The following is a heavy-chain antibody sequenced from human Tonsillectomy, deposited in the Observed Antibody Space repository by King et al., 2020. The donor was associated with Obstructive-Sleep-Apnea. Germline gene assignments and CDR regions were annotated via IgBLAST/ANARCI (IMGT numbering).Heavy chain of an antibody. CDR1: GFIFSSYA. Sequence: VQLVESGGGVVQPGRSLRLSCAASGFIFSSYAIHLVRQAPGKGLEWVAVISYDGRNKYYADSVKGRFTISRDNSNNTLYLHINSLRAEDTAVYYCARDRRYFDFWGQGTLVTVSS. V-gene: IGHV3-30*04. CDR2: ISYDGRNK. CDR3: ARDRRYFDF. J-gene: IGHJ4*02.